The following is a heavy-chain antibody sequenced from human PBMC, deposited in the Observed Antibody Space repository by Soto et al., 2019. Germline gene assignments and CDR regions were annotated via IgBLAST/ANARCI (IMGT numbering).Heavy chain of an antibody. CDR2: VYYRGRS. CDR3: VSQRTSVLSQAYFDY. CDR1: GGSVSNSNYY. V-gene: IGHV4-39*01. J-gene: IGHJ4*02. Sequence: SETLSLTCTVAGGSVSNSNYYWGWIRQSPGKGLEWIGSVYYRGRSYSKSSVKSRVTISVDTSKNQFSLNLNSVTASDTAVYFCVSQRTSVLSQAYFDYWGPGALVTVSS. D-gene: IGHD2-8*01.